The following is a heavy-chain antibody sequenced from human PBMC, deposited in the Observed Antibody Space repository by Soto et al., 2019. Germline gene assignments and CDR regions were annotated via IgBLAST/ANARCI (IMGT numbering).Heavy chain of an antibody. D-gene: IGHD2-2*01. J-gene: IGHJ6*04. Sequence: SETLSLTCTFSGGSISSYYWGWIRQPPGEGLEWIGYIYYSGSTNYNPSLKSRVTISVDTSKNQFSLKLSSVTAADTAVYYCASLRGYCSSTSCLPHMDVWGKGTTVTVSS. CDR2: IYYSGST. CDR1: GGSISSYY. CDR3: ASLRGYCSSTSCLPHMDV. V-gene: IGHV4-59*08.